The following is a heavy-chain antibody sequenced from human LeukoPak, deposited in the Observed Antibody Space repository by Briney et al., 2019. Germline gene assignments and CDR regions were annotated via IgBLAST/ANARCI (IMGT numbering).Heavy chain of an antibody. D-gene: IGHD1-26*01. Sequence: GGSLRLSCAASGFTFSDYNMSWIRQAPGKGLEWVSYISSSGSTIYYEDSVKDRFTISRDNANNSRYLQKNSLRAEDKAVYYCAREPRRSSAMGAPAFDIWGQGTMVTVSS. V-gene: IGHV3-11*01. CDR3: AREPRRSSAMGAPAFDI. CDR1: GFTFSDYN. CDR2: ISSSGSTI. J-gene: IGHJ3*02.